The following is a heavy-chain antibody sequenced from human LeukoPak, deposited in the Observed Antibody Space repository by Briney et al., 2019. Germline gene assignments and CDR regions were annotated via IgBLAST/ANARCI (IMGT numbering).Heavy chain of an antibody. CDR2: ISGSGAST. D-gene: IGHD1-26*01. CDR3: ARVVGATDNWFDP. V-gene: IGHV3-23*01. Sequence: GGSLRLSCAASGFTFSSYAMNWVRQAPGKGLEWVSGISGSGASTYYADSVKGRFTISRDNAKNSLYLQMNSLRAEDTALYYCARVVGATDNWFDPWGQGTLVTVSS. J-gene: IGHJ5*02. CDR1: GFTFSSYA.